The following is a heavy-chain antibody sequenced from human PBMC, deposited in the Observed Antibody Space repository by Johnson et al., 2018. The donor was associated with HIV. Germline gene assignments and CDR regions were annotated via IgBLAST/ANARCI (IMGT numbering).Heavy chain of an antibody. CDR1: GFTFSSYW. Sequence: EVQVLESGGGLVQPGGSLRLSCVASGFTFSSYWMSWVRQAPGKGLEWVANIQEDGREKYYVDSLKGRFTISRDNAKNSLYLQMNSLRAEDTAVYYCATNGHDYVWGSYRPGGDAFDIWGQGTMVTVSS. CDR2: IQEDGREK. J-gene: IGHJ3*02. CDR3: ATNGHDYVWGSYRPGGDAFDI. D-gene: IGHD3-16*02. V-gene: IGHV3-7*01.